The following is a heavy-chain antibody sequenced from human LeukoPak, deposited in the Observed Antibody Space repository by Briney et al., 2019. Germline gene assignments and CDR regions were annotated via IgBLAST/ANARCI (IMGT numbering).Heavy chain of an antibody. CDR3: ARDLLHYDFWSGFVDY. CDR2: ISYDGSNK. CDR1: GFTFSSYA. Sequence: GGSLRLSCAASGFTFSSYAMHWVRQAPGKGLEWVAVISYDGSNKYYADSVKGRFTISRDNSKNTLYLQMNSLRAEDTAVYYCARDLLHYDFWSGFVDYWGQGTLVTVSS. D-gene: IGHD3-3*01. J-gene: IGHJ4*02. V-gene: IGHV3-30*01.